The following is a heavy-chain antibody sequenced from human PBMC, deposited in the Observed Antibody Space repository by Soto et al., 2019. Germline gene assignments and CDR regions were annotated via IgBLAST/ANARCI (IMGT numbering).Heavy chain of an antibody. CDR1: RGSISRGVYY. Sequence: SETLWLPWTASRGSISRGVYYSRSLSKHPGKGLEWIGYIYYSGSTYYNPSIKSRVSISVDTCKNQYSRKLSSVTAADTAVCYCASDWTHCGMDVWGQGTTVTVSS. D-gene: IGHD2-21*01. J-gene: IGHJ6*02. CDR2: IYYSGST. V-gene: IGHV4-31*02. CDR3: ASDWTHCGMDV.